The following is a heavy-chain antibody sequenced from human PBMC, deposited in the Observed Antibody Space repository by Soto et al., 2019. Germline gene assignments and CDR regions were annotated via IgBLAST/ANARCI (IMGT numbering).Heavy chain of an antibody. J-gene: IGHJ4*02. CDR2: IYYSGST. V-gene: IGHV4-39*01. CDR3: ARSMSGSYYHY. CDR1: GGSISSSSYY. D-gene: IGHD1-26*01. Sequence: SETLSLTCTVSGGSISSSSYYWGWIRQPPGKGLEWIGSIYYSGSTYYNPSLKSRVTISVDTSKNQFSLKLSSVTAADTAVYYCARSMSGSYYHYWGQGTLVTVSS.